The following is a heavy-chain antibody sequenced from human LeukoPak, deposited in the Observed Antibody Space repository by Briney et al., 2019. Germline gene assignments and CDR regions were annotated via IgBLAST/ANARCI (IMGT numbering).Heavy chain of an antibody. D-gene: IGHD6-19*01. CDR1: GFTFSSYG. CDR3: ASGWTNFDY. V-gene: IGHV3-30*03. Sequence: GGSLRLSCAASGFTFSSYGMHWVRQAPGKGLEWVAVISYDGSNKYCADSVKGRFTISRDNSKNTVFLQMNSLRAEDTAVYYCASGWTNFDYWGQGTLATVSS. J-gene: IGHJ4*02. CDR2: ISYDGSNK.